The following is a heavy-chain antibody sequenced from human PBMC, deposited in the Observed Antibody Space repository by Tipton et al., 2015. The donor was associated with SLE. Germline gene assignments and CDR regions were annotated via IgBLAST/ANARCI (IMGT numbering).Heavy chain of an antibody. V-gene: IGHV4-31*03. J-gene: IGHJ5*02. CDR3: ARGYCSSTSCCQFDP. CDR2: IYYSGST. Sequence: TLSLTCTGSGGSISSGGYYWSWIRQHPGKGLEWIGYIYYSGSTYYNPSLKSRVTISVDTSKNQFSLKLSSVTAADTAVYYCARGYCSSTSCCQFDPWGQGTLVTVSS. D-gene: IGHD2-2*01. CDR1: GGSISSGGYY.